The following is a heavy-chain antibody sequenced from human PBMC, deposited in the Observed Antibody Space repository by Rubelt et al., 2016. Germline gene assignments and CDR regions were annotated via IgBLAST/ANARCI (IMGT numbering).Heavy chain of an antibody. J-gene: IGHJ4*02. Sequence: EVQLVESGGGLVQPGGSLRLSCAASGFTFSNYWMSWVRQAPGKGLEWVANINPEGLTNYVGSVRGRFTISRDNTKNSVNLQNSGLGAEDTAVYYCARIGYSSNCFDYWGQGALVTVSS. V-gene: IGHV3-7*03. CDR2: INPEGLT. CDR1: GFTFSNYW. D-gene: IGHD2-2*01. CDR3: ARIGYSSNCFDY.